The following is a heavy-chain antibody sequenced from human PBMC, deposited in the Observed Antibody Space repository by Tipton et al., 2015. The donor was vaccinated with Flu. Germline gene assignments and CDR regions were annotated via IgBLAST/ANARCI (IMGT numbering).Heavy chain of an antibody. CDR3: AMYYYDSSAYYSQGWFDY. V-gene: IGHV4-38-2*01. CDR1: GYSIRSGYY. J-gene: IGHJ5*01. D-gene: IGHD3-22*01. CDR2: IRQSGTT. Sequence: TLSLTCAVSGYSIRSGYYWDWIRQPPGKGLEWIGGIRQSGTTYYKSSLKSRATISVDTSKNQFSLKLSSVTAADTAVYYCAMYYYDSSAYYSQGWFDYWGQGTLVTVS.